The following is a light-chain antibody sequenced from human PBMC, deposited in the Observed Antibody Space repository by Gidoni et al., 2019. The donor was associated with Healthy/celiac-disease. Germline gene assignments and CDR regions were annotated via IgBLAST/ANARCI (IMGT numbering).Light chain of an antibody. Sequence: DTQMTQSTSSLSASVGDRVTITCRASQSISSYLNWYQQKPGKAPRLLIYAASSLQSGVPSRFSGSGSGTDFTLTISSLQPEDFATYYCHQSYSTPRYTFGQGTKLEIK. J-gene: IGKJ2*01. V-gene: IGKV1-39*01. CDR2: AAS. CDR3: HQSYSTPRYT. CDR1: QSISSY.